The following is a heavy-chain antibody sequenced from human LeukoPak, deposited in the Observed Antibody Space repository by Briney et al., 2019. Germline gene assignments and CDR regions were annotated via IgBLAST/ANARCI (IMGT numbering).Heavy chain of an antibody. CDR1: GFTFSSYW. CDR3: ARAPTYSSGWTGYFQH. D-gene: IGHD6-19*01. J-gene: IGHJ1*01. Sequence: GGSLRLSCAASGFTFSSYWMSWVRQAPGKGLEWVANIKQDGSEKYYVDSVKGRFTISRDGAKNSLYLQMNSLRAEDTAVYYCARAPTYSSGWTGYFQHWGQGTLVTVSS. CDR2: IKQDGSEK. V-gene: IGHV3-7*01.